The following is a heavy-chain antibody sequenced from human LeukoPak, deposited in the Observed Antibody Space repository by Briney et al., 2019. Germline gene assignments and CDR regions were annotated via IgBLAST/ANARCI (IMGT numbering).Heavy chain of an antibody. J-gene: IGHJ4*02. CDR2: IWYDGSNK. Sequence: GGSLRLSCAASGFTFSSYGMHWVRQAPGKGLERVAVIWYDGSNKYYADSVKDRFTISRDNSKNTLYLQMNSLRAEDTAVYYCARGGYDYVWGSYRRRPLDYWGQGTLVTVSS. D-gene: IGHD3-16*02. V-gene: IGHV3-33*01. CDR3: ARGGYDYVWGSYRRRPLDY. CDR1: GFTFSSYG.